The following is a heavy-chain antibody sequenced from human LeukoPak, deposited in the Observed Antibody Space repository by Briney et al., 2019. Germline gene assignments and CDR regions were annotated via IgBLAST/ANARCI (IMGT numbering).Heavy chain of an antibody. Sequence: GGSLRLSCAASGFTFSSYWMHWVRQAPGKGLVWVSRINTDGSSTSYADSVKGRFTISRDNAKNTLYLQMNSLRAEDTAVYYCARVSGYHSPGVDYWGQGTLVTVSS. CDR3: ARVSGYHSPGVDY. CDR2: INTDGSST. CDR1: GFTFSSYW. J-gene: IGHJ4*02. D-gene: IGHD3-22*01. V-gene: IGHV3-74*01.